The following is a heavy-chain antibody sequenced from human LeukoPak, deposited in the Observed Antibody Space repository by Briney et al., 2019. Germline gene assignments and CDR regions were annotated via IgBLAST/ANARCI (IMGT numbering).Heavy chain of an antibody. CDR3: ARDRAVAGTTIPYYFDY. CDR1: GYTFTSYG. D-gene: IGHD6-19*01. V-gene: IGHV1-18*01. CDR2: ISAYNGNT. Sequence: ASVKVSCKASGYTFTSYGISWVRQAPGQGLEWMGWISAYNGNTNYAQKLQGRVTMTTDTSTSTAYMELRSLRSDDTAVYYCARDRAVAGTTIPYYFDYWGQGTLVTVSS. J-gene: IGHJ4*02.